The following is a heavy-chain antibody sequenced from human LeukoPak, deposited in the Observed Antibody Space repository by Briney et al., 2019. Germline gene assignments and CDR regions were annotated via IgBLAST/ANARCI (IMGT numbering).Heavy chain of an antibody. CDR1: AFSFSTYA. V-gene: IGHV3-23*01. CDR2: ISGSGGST. D-gene: IGHD2-15*01. Sequence: GGSLRLSCAASAFSFSTYAMSWVRQAPGKGLEWVSAISGSGGSTYYADSVKGRFTISRDNSKNTLYLQMNSLRAEDTAVYYCATRYCSGGRCYAGYWGQGTLVTVSS. J-gene: IGHJ4*02. CDR3: ATRYCSGGRCYAGY.